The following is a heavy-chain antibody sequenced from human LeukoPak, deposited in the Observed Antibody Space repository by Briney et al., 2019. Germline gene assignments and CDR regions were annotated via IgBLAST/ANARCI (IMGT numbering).Heavy chain of an antibody. D-gene: IGHD3-3*01. CDR1: GFTFRSYW. CDR3: ARDWSDGFDY. CDR2: IKEDGSEK. J-gene: IGHJ4*02. Sequence: GGSLRLSCAASGFTFRSYWMSWVRQAPGKGLEWVASIKEDGSEKYYVDSVKGRFTISRDNAKNSVYLQMNSLGADDTAVYYCARDWSDGFDYWGQGTLVTVSS. V-gene: IGHV3-7*01.